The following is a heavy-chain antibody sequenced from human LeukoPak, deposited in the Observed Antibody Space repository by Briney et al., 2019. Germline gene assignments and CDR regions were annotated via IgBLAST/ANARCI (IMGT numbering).Heavy chain of an antibody. CDR3: ARDDPPYNWNYY. Sequence: ASVKVSCKASGYTFTSYGISWVRQAPGQGLEWMGWISAYNGNTNYAQKLQGRVTMTTDTSTITAYMELRSLGSDDTAVYYCARDDPPYNWNYYWGQGTLVTVSS. V-gene: IGHV1-18*01. J-gene: IGHJ4*02. CDR1: GYTFTSYG. CDR2: ISAYNGNT. D-gene: IGHD1-7*01.